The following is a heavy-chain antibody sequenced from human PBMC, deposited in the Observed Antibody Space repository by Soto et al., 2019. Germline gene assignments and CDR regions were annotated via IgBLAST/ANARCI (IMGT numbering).Heavy chain of an antibody. D-gene: IGHD3-22*01. CDR1: GYTVTGYY. CDR2: INPNSSGT. Sequence: ASLKVSCKASGYTVTGYYMQWVRQAPGQGLEWMGWINPNSSGTHHAQEFQDRVTMTRDTSITTAYMELSRLRYDDTAVYCCATKYYDDSSGYSAYDAMDVWGQGTTVTVSS. J-gene: IGHJ6*02. V-gene: IGHV1-2*02. CDR3: ATKYYDDSSGYSAYDAMDV.